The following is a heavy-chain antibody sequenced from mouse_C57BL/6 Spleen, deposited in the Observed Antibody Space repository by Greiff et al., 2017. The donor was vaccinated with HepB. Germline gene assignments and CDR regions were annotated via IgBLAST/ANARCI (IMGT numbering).Heavy chain of an antibody. D-gene: IGHD1-1*01. CDR1: GYAFSSSW. Sequence: QVQLQQSGPELVKPGASVKISCKASGYAFSSSWMNWVKQRPGKGLEWIGRIYPGDGDTNYNGKFKGKATLTADKSSSTAYMQLSSLTSEDSAVYFCASVLYYGSPRGYFDVWGTGTTVTVSS. J-gene: IGHJ1*03. V-gene: IGHV1-82*01. CDR3: ASVLYYGSPRGYFDV. CDR2: IYPGDGDT.